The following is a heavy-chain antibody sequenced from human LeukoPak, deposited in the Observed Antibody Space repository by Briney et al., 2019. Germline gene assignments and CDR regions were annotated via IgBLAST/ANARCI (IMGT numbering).Heavy chain of an antibody. Sequence: GGSLRLSCAASGFTFSSYWMSWVRQAPGKGLEWVAFIRNDGSDKYYADSVKGRFTISRDNSKNTLYLQMNSLRTEDTAVYYCAKASGSSSYYVNYWGQGTLVTVSS. CDR2: IRNDGSDK. D-gene: IGHD2-2*01. J-gene: IGHJ4*02. CDR1: GFTFSSYW. CDR3: AKASGSSSYYVNY. V-gene: IGHV3-30*02.